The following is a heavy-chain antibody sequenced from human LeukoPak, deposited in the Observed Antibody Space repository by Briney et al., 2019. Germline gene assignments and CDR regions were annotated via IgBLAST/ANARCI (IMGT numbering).Heavy chain of an antibody. CDR2: ISGSGGST. D-gene: IGHD3-10*01. J-gene: IGHJ4*02. Sequence: GGSLRLSCAASGFTFSSYAMSWVRQAPGKGLEWVSAISGSGGSTYYADSVKGRFTISRDNSKNTRYLQMNSLRAEDTAVYYCAKLSLWFGESLFDYSGQGTLVTASS. CDR1: GFTFSSYA. CDR3: AKLSLWFGESLFDY. V-gene: IGHV3-23*01.